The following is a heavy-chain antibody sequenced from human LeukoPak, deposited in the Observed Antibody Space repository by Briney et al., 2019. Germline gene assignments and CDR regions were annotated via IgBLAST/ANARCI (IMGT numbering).Heavy chain of an antibody. CDR3: GVVIIDYYYYYMDV. CDR1: GGSFSGYY. D-gene: IGHD3-3*01. J-gene: IGHJ6*03. CDR2: INHSGST. Sequence: SETLSLTCAVYGGSFSGYYWSWIRQPPGKGLEWIGEINHSGSTNYNPSLKSRVTISVDTSKNQFSLKLSSVTAADTAVYYCGVVIIDYYYYYMDVWGKGATVTVSS. V-gene: IGHV4-34*01.